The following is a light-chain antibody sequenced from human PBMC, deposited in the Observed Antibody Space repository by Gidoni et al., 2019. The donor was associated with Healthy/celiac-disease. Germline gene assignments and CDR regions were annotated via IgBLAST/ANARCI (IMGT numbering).Light chain of an antibody. CDR2: CAS. J-gene: IGKJ1*01. Sequence: EIVMTQSPATLSVSPGERATLSCRASQSVSSNLAWYQQKPGQAPRLLIYCASTRATGIPARLSGSGSGTELTLTISSLQSEDFAVYYCQQYNNWPTWTFGQGTKVEIK. CDR3: QQYNNWPTWT. CDR1: QSVSSN. V-gene: IGKV3-15*01.